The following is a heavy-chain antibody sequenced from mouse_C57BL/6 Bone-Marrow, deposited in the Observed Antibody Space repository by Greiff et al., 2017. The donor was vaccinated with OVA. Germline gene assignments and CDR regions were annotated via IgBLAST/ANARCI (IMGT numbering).Heavy chain of an antibody. Sequence: QVQLKESGAELVRPGASVKLSCKASGYTFTDYYINWVKQRPGQGLEWIARIYPGSGNTYYNEKFKGKATLTAEKSSSTAYMQLSSLTSEDSAVYFCARTSYGYYAMDYWGQGTSVTVSS. CDR1: GYTFTDYY. J-gene: IGHJ4*01. D-gene: IGHD2-10*01. CDR3: ARTSYGYYAMDY. V-gene: IGHV1-76*01. CDR2: IYPGSGNT.